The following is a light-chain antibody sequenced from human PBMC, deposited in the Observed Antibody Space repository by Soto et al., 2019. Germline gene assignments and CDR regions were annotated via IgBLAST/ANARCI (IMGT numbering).Light chain of an antibody. Sequence: QSVLTQPPSASGSPGQSVTISCTGTSSDVGGYNYVSWYQQHPGKAPKLMIYEVSKRPSGVPDRFSGSRSGSTASLTVSGLQAEDEADYYCCSYAGSNNLVFGGGTQLTVL. CDR3: CSYAGSNNLV. CDR2: EVS. V-gene: IGLV2-8*01. CDR1: SSDVGGYNY. J-gene: IGLJ2*01.